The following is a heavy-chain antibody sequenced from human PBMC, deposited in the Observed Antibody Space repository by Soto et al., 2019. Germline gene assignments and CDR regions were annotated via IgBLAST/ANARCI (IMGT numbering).Heavy chain of an antibody. Sequence: TSETLSLTCTVSGGSISSGDYYWSWIRQPPGKGLEWIGYIYYSGSTYYNPSLKSRVTISVDTSKNQFSLKLSSVTAADTAVYYGPIKGGNSVYFAYGARGPLVPVSS. CDR1: GGSISSGDYY. D-gene: IGHD4-4*01. CDR2: IYYSGST. J-gene: IGHJ4*02. V-gene: IGHV4-30-4*01. CDR3: PIKGGNSVYFAY.